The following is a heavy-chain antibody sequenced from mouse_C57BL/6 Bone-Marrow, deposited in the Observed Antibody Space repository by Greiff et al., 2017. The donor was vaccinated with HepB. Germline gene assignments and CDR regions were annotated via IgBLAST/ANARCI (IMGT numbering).Heavy chain of an antibody. J-gene: IGHJ2*01. CDR3: ARHVGRPYYFDY. Sequence: EVHLVESGGDLVKPGGSLKLSCAASGFTFSSYGMSWVRQTPDKRLEWVATISSGGSYTYYPDSVKGRFTISRDNAKNTLYLQVSSRKSEDTAMYYCARHVGRPYYFDYGGQGTTLTVSS. D-gene: IGHD2-12*01. V-gene: IGHV5-6*01. CDR2: ISSGGSYT. CDR1: GFTFSSYG.